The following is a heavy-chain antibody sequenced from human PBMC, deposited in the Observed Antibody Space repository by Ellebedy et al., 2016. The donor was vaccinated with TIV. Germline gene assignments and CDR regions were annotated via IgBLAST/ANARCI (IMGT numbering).Heavy chain of an antibody. CDR1: AGTFSSYA. Sequence: AASVKVSCNASAGTFSSYAISWVRQAPGQGLEWMGRTIPILGIANYAQMFQGRVTITADKSTSTAYMGLSSLRSEDTAVYYCATGVHLLGVFDIWGQGTVVTVSS. D-gene: IGHD2-8*02. V-gene: IGHV1-69*04. J-gene: IGHJ3*02. CDR2: TIPILGIA. CDR3: ATGVHLLGVFDI.